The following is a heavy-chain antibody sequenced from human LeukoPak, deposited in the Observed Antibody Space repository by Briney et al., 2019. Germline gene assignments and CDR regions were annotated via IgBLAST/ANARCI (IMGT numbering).Heavy chain of an antibody. CDR2: INPNSGGT. V-gene: IGHV1-2*02. Sequence: VASVKVSCKASGYTFTGYYMHWVRQAPGQGLEWMGWINPNSGGTNYAQKFQGRVTMTRDTSISTAYMELSRLRSDDTAVYYCARAAMVRGVIMNWGQGTLVTVSS. D-gene: IGHD3-10*01. J-gene: IGHJ4*02. CDR3: ARAAMVRGVIMN. CDR1: GYTFTGYY.